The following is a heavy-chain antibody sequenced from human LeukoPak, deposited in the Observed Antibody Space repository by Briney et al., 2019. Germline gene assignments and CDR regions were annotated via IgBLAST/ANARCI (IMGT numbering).Heavy chain of an antibody. J-gene: IGHJ4*02. CDR2: INPNSGGT. CDR3: ARVRPHYYDSSGSRGDY. V-gene: IGHV1-2*06. Sequence: ASVKVSCKASGYTFTGYYMHWVRQAPGQGLEWMGRINPNSGGTNYAQKFQGRVTMTRDTSISTAYMELSRLRSDDTAVYYCARVRPHYYDSSGSRGDYWGQGTLVTVS. CDR1: GYTFTGYY. D-gene: IGHD3-22*01.